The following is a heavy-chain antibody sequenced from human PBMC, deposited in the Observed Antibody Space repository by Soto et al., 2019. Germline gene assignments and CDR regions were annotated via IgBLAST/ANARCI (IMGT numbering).Heavy chain of an antibody. V-gene: IGHV4-34*01. CDR1: GGSFSGYY. CDR3: ARTGGMDV. Sequence: QVQLQQWGAGLLKPSETLSLTCAVYGGSFSGYYWSWLRQPPGKGPGWIGEINHSGNTKYNPSLESRVTISVDTSKNQFSLKLNSVSAADTAVYYCARTGGMDVWSQGATVTVSS. J-gene: IGHJ6*02. CDR2: INHSGNT.